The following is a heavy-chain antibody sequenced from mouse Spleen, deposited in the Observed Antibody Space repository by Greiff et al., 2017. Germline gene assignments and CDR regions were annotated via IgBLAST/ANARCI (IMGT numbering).Heavy chain of an antibody. D-gene: IGHD1-1*01. J-gene: IGHJ2*01. CDR1: GYTFTDYY. CDR2: INPYNGGT. CDR3: ARVTTVVPLDY. Sequence: VQLQQSGPVLVKPGASVKMSCKASGYTFTDYYMNWVKQSHGKSLEWIGVINPYNGGTSYNQKFKGKATLTVDKSSSTAYMELNSLTSEDSAVYYCARVTTVVPLDYWGQGTTLTVSS. V-gene: IGHV1-19*01.